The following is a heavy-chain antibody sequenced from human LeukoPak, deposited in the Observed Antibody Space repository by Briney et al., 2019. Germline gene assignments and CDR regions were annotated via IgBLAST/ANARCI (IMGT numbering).Heavy chain of an antibody. D-gene: IGHD3-22*01. CDR1: GGSISNYY. V-gene: IGHV4-4*07. J-gene: IGHJ5*02. CDR2: IYTRGST. Sequence: PSETLPLTCTVSGGSISNYYWSWIRQPAGKGLEWIGRIYTRGSTNYNPSLKSRVTISVDKSKNQFSLKLTSVTAADTAVYYCARDPPPDYYDSSGLKTWGQGTLVTVSS. CDR3: ARDPPPDYYDSSGLKT.